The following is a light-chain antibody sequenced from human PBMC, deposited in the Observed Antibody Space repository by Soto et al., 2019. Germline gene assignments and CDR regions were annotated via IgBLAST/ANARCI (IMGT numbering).Light chain of an antibody. V-gene: IGKV1-12*01. Sequence: DIQMTQSPSSVSASVGDRVTITCRASEGIDSWLAWYQQKPGKAPKLLISAASSLQSGVPTRFSGSGFGTDFTLTITSLQPEDFAIYYCQQGIHFPFAFGGGTRVDIK. CDR2: AAS. J-gene: IGKJ4*01. CDR3: QQGIHFPFA. CDR1: EGIDSW.